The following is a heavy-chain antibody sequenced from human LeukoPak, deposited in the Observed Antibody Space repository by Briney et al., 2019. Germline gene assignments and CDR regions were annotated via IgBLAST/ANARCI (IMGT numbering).Heavy chain of an antibody. CDR3: ARDGFDFWSGYPTTVDY. V-gene: IGHV3-48*01. CDR1: GFTFSSFS. D-gene: IGHD3-3*01. CDR2: ISSSSNTI. J-gene: IGHJ4*02. Sequence: GGSLRLSCAASGFTFSSFSMNWVRQAPGKGLEWVSYISSSSNTISYADSVKVRFTISRDNANNPLYLQMSSLRAEDTAVYYCARDGFDFWSGYPTTVDYWGQGRLVTVSS.